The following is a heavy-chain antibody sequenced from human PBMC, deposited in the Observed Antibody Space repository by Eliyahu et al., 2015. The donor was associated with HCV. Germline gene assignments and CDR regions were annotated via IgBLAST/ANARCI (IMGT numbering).Heavy chain of an antibody. J-gene: IGHJ4*02. CDR1: GFTFSTYA. D-gene: IGHD2-15*01. CDR3: ARAGYCSGGSCYSSFDC. V-gene: IGHV3-23*01. Sequence: EVQLLESGGGLVQPGGSLRLSCAASGFTFSTYAMSWVRQAPGKGLEWVSGIGASGGSTYYADSVKGRFTISRDNSKNTLFLQMNSLRAGDTAVYYCARAGYCSGGSCYSSFDCWGQGTLVTVSS. CDR2: IGASGGST.